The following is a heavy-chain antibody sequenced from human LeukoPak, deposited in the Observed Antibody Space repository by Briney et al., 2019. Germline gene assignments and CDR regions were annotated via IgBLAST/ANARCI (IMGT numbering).Heavy chain of an antibody. J-gene: IGHJ5*02. CDR1: GGSSSSSSYY. Sequence: SETLSLTCTVSGGSSSSSSYYWGWIRQPPGKGLEWIGSIYYSGSTYYNPSLKSRVTISVDTSKNQFSLKLSSVTAADTAVYYCARVGSVEMATITHNWFDPWGQGTLVTVSS. D-gene: IGHD5-24*01. CDR3: ARVGSVEMATITHNWFDP. V-gene: IGHV4-39*02. CDR2: IYYSGST.